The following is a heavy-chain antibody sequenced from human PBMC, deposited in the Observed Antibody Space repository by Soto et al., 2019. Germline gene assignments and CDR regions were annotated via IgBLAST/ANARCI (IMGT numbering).Heavy chain of an antibody. V-gene: IGHV3-23*01. CDR1: GFNFNKYA. D-gene: IGHD6-19*01. CDR2: ISCCGGTA. Sequence: EVQLLESGGGLVRPGESLRLSCAASGFNFNKYAMSWVRQAPGEGLEWVSGISCCGGTASYADSVKGRFTIARDDAKNTLYLDMNSLRVEDTAEYYCAKADGQQWLLPRLENWGRGTLVTVS. J-gene: IGHJ4*02. CDR3: AKADGQQWLLPRLEN.